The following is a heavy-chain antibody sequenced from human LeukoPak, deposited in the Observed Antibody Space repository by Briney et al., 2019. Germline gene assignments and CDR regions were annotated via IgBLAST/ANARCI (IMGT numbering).Heavy chain of an antibody. CDR1: GFTFSNYA. D-gene: IGHD3-9*01. Sequence: GGSLRLSCAASGFTFSNYALHWVRQAPGKGLEWVAVISYDGGEQHYGDSVKGRFSISRDDSKSTIYLQMNSLTVEDTALYYCAKPRTFYDILTVSFQQWGQGTWVSVSS. CDR2: ISYDGGEQ. CDR3: AKPRTFYDILTVSFQQ. V-gene: IGHV3-30*04. J-gene: IGHJ1*01.